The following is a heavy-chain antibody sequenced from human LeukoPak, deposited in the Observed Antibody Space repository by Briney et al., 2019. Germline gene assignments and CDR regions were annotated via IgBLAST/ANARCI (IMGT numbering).Heavy chain of an antibody. CDR2: IWYDGSNK. CDR1: GFTFSSYG. J-gene: IGHJ4*02. CDR3: ARSQCSSANCYHGGNDN. Sequence: GGSLRLSCAASGFTFSSYGIHWVRQAPGKGLEWVAVIWYDGSNKYYADSVKGRFTISRDNSKNTLYLQLNSLRPEDTAVYYCARSQCSSANCYHGGNDNWGQGNLVTVSS. D-gene: IGHD2-2*01. V-gene: IGHV3-33*01.